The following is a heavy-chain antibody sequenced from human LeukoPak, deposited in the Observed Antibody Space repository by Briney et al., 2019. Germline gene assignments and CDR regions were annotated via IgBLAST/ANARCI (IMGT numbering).Heavy chain of an antibody. CDR1: GGSISSYY. Sequence: SETLSLTCTVSGGSISSYYWSWIRQPPGKGLEWIGYIYYSGSTNYNPSLKSRVTISVDTSKNQFSLKLSSVTAADTAVYYCARTGYGQLVDYWGQGTLVTVAS. CDR2: IYYSGST. CDR3: ARTGYGQLVDY. J-gene: IGHJ4*02. V-gene: IGHV4-59*01. D-gene: IGHD6-6*01.